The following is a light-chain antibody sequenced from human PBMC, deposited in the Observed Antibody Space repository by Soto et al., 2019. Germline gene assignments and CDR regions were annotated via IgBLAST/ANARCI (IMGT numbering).Light chain of an antibody. CDR1: QGISSY. CDR2: AAS. CDR3: QQLNSSPTPT. V-gene: IGKV1-9*01. J-gene: IGKJ4*01. Sequence: IQLTQSPSSLSASVGDRVTITCRASQGISSYLAWYQQKPGKAPKLLIYAASTLQSGVPSRFSGSGSGTDFTLTISILQPEDFATYYFQQLNSSPTPTFGGGIKVDIK.